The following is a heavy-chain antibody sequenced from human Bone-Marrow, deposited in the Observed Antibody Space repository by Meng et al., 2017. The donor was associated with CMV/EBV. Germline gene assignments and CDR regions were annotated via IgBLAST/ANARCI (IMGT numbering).Heavy chain of an antibody. V-gene: IGHV3-30-3*01. CDR1: GFTFSSYA. CDR2: ISYDGSNK. Sequence: GESLKISCAASGFTFSSYAMHWVRQAPGKGLEWVAVISYDGSNKYYADSVKGRFTISRDNAKNSLYLQMNSLRAEDTAVYYCARDLRRQGAFAIWGQGKMVTVSS. CDR3: ARDLRRQGAFAI. J-gene: IGHJ3*02. D-gene: IGHD6-25*01.